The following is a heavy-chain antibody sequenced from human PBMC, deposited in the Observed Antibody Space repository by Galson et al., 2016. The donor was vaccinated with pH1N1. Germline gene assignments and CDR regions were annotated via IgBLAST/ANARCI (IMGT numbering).Heavy chain of an antibody. CDR3: ARVKFTTVESWVDP. V-gene: IGHV1-69*05. CDR1: GGTFRNYA. Sequence: SVKVSCKASGGTFRNYAVTWVRQAPGQGLEWMAGTTPLSGKTNYAQKFQGRVTVTTDESTTTAYMELNSLTSADTALYYCARVKFTTVESWVDPWGQGTLVTVSS. CDR2: TTPLSGKT. D-gene: IGHD4-23*01. J-gene: IGHJ5*02.